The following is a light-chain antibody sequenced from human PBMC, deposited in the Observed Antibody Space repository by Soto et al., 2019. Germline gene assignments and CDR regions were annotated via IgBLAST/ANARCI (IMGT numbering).Light chain of an antibody. Sequence: DIQMPQSPSSLSASVGDRVTITCRASQGISNYLAWYQQIPGKVPKLLISAASTLQSGVPSRFSGSGSGTDFTLTISSLQPEDVATYYCQTYTNVPAFGGGTKVEIK. CDR3: QTYTNVPA. CDR2: AAS. CDR1: QGISNY. J-gene: IGKJ4*01. V-gene: IGKV1-27*01.